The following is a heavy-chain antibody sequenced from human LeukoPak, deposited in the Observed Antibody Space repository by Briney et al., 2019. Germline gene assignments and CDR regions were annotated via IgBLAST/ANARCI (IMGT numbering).Heavy chain of an antibody. CDR2: ISWNSLTS. CDR1: GFIFDDYA. Sequence: GGSLRLSCAASGFIFDDYAMHWVRQRPGKGLEWVSGISWNSLTSDYADSVKGRFTISRDNAENSVYLEMNSLRIEDTALYYCAKDTSLGLDAFHVRGQGTMITVSS. D-gene: IGHD7-27*01. CDR3: AKDTSLGLDAFHV. J-gene: IGHJ3*01. V-gene: IGHV3-9*01.